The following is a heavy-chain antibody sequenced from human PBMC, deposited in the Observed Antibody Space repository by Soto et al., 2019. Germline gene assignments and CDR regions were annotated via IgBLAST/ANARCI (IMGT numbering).Heavy chain of an antibody. J-gene: IGHJ4*02. V-gene: IGHV1-2*02. CDR3: ARDLAKGGGSAGFDY. CDR1: GYTFTVCF. D-gene: IGHD1-26*01. CDR2: INPKSGGT. Sequence: QVLLVQFGAEVKKPGASVNVSCKASGYTFTVCFMHWVRQAPGQGLEWMGWINPKSGGTMYPQKFQGRVTMTWDTSISTAYMALTRLRSDDTAVYYCARDLAKGGGSAGFDYWGQGTLVTVSS.